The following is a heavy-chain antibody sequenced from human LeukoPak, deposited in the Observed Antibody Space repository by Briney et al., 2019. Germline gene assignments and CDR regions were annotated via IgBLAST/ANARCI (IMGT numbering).Heavy chain of an antibody. V-gene: IGHV4-59*01. CDR1: GGSISSYY. Sequence: SETLSLTCTVSGGSISSYYWSWIRQPPGKGLEWIGYIYYSGSTNYNPSLKSRVTISVDTSKNQFFLKLSSVTTADTAVYYCARGTVDTAMANYWGQGTLVTVSS. CDR3: ARGTVDTAMANY. D-gene: IGHD5-18*01. J-gene: IGHJ4*02. CDR2: IYYSGST.